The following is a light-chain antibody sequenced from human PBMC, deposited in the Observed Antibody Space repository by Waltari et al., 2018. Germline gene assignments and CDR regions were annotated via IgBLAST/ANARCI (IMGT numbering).Light chain of an antibody. CDR2: DVS. V-gene: IGLV2-14*03. Sequence: QSALTQPASVSGSPGQSITISCTATSSDVGGSNYFSWYQQHPGNAPKLMIYDVSNRPSGVSNRFSGSKSGNTASLTISGLQAEDEADYYCSSYTSSSTLYVFGTGTKVTVL. CDR1: SSDVGGSNY. J-gene: IGLJ1*01. CDR3: SSYTSSSTLYV.